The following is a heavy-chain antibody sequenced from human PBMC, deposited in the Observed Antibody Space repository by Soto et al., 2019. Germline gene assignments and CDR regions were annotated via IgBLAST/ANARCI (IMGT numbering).Heavy chain of an antibody. CDR1: GGSISSYY. D-gene: IGHD3-16*02. CDR3: ATNPGNYDYVWGSYRL. V-gene: IGHV4-59*01. Sequence: SETLSLTCTVSGGSISSYYWSWIRQPPGKGLEWIGYIYYSGSTNYTPSLKSRVTISVDTSKNQFSLKLSSVTAADTAVYYCATNPGNYDYVWGSYRLWGQGTLVTVSS. J-gene: IGHJ4*02. CDR2: IYYSGST.